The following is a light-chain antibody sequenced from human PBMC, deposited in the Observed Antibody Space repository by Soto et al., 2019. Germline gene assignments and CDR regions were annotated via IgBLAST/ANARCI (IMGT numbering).Light chain of an antibody. Sequence: QSALTQPASVSGSPGQSITISCTGTSSDVGGYNYVSWYQQHPGKAPKLMIYDVSNRPSRVSNRFSGSKSGNTASLTISGLQAEDEADYYCSSYTSNSTLVFGGGTKVTVL. CDR2: DVS. J-gene: IGLJ2*01. V-gene: IGLV2-14*01. CDR1: SSDVGGYNY. CDR3: SSYTSNSTLV.